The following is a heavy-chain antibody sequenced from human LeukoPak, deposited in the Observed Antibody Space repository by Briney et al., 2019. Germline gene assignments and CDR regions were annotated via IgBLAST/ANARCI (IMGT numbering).Heavy chain of an antibody. V-gene: IGHV3-23*01. CDR3: AKRITVVARDAFDF. J-gene: IGHJ3*01. Sequence: GGSLRLSCAASGFTFSNYEMNWVRQAPGKGLEWVSSISGSGGSTFYADSVKGRFTISRDNSKNTLYLQMNSLRAEDTAVCYCAKRITVVARDAFDFWGQGTMVTVSA. CDR2: ISGSGGST. D-gene: IGHD1-14*01. CDR1: GFTFSNYE.